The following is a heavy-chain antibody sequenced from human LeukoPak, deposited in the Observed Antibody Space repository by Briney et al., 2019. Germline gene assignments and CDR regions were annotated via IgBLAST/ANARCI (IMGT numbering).Heavy chain of an antibody. CDR3: ARGAQGGWELPT. Sequence: SETLSLTCTVSGGSISSSSYYWGWIRQPPGKGLEWIGSIYYSGSTYYNPSLKSRVTISVDTSKNQFSLKLSSVTAADTAVYYCARGAQGGWELPTWGQGTLVTVSS. J-gene: IGHJ4*02. V-gene: IGHV4-39*01. CDR2: IYYSGST. CDR1: GGSISSSSYY. D-gene: IGHD1-26*01.